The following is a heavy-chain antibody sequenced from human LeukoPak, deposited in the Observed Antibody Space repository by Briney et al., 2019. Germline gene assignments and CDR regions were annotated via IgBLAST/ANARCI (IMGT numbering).Heavy chain of an antibody. J-gene: IGHJ4*02. CDR3: ARLGTSGWYAEPYYFDY. CDR2: IYYSGSN. D-gene: IGHD6-13*01. CDR1: GGSISSSSYY. Sequence: SETLSLTCTVSGGSISSSSYYWGWMRQPPGKGLEWIGSIYYSGSNYYYPSLKSRVTISVDTSKNQFSLKLSSVTAADTAVYYCARLGTSGWYAEPYYFDYWGQGTLVTVSS. V-gene: IGHV4-39*01.